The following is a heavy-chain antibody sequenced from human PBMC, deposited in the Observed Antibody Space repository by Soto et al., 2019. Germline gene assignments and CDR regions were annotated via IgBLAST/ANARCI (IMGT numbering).Heavy chain of an antibody. CDR1: GGSISSGGYS. CDR3: ARAAAYSSSTIAFDI. CDR2: IYHSGST. D-gene: IGHD6-6*01. J-gene: IGHJ3*02. Sequence: SETLSLTCAVSGGSISSGGYSWSWIRQPPGKGLEWIGYIYHSGSTYYNPSLKSRVTISVDRSKNQFSLKLSSVTAADTAVYYCARAAAYSSSTIAFDIWGQGTMVTVSS. V-gene: IGHV4-30-2*01.